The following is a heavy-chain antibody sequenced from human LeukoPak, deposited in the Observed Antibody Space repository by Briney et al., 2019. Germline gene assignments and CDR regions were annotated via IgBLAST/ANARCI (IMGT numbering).Heavy chain of an antibody. V-gene: IGHV3-30*04. Sequence: GGSLRLSCAASGFTFSNYAMHWVRQAPGKGLAWVAIISYNGINKYYADSVKGRFTISRDNSKNTLYLQMNSLRAEDTAVYYCARDSLLWFGELLFAFDIWGQGTMVTVSS. CDR2: ISYNGINK. CDR3: ARDSLLWFGELLFAFDI. CDR1: GFTFSNYA. J-gene: IGHJ3*02. D-gene: IGHD3-10*01.